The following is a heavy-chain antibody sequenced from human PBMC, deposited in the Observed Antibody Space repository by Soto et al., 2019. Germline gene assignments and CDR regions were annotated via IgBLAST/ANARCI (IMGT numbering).Heavy chain of an antibody. CDR2: ISYDGSNK. CDR3: AKGGGYDSSGYGDV. D-gene: IGHD3-22*01. V-gene: IGHV3-30*18. CDR1: GFTFGSYG. Sequence: QVQLVESGGGVVQPGRSLRLSCAASGFTFGSYGMHWVRQAPGKGLEWVAGISYDGSNKYYADSVKGRFTISRDNSKNTLYLQMNSLRAEDTAVYYCAKGGGYDSSGYGDVLGQGTTVTVSS. J-gene: IGHJ6*02.